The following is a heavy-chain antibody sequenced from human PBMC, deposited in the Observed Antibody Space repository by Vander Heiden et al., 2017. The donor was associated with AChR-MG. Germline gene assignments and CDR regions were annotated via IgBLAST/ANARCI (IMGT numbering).Heavy chain of an antibody. J-gene: IGHJ5*02. Sequence: QVQLQQRGAGLLKPSETLSLTCAVYDVSFSAYYWSWIRQPPGKGLEWIGEITHSGSTNYSPSLKSRVTISLDTSKNQVSLKLRSVTAADTAVYYCARRRYYGSGRTPWGQGTLVTVSS. CDR2: ITHSGST. CDR3: ARRRYYGSGRTP. CDR1: DVSFSAYY. V-gene: IGHV4-34*01. D-gene: IGHD3-10*01.